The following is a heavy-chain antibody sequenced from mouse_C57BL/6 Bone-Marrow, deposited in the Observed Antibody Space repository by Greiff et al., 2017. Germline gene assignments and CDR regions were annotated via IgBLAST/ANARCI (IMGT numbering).Heavy chain of an antibody. D-gene: IGHD2-3*01. J-gene: IGHJ3*01. V-gene: IGHV5-6*02. CDR2: ISSGGSYT. CDR3: ARRGYYEAY. CDR1: GFTFSSYG. Sequence: EVKLVESGGDLVKPGGSLKLSCAASGFTFSSYGMSWVRQTPDKRLEWVATISSGGSYTYYPDSVKGRFTISRDNAKNTLYLQMSSLKSEDTAMYYCARRGYYEAYWGQGTLVTVSA.